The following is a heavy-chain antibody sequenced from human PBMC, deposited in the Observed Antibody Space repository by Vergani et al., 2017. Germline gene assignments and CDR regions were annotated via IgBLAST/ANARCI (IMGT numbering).Heavy chain of an antibody. V-gene: IGHV3-30*18. CDR2: ISNDRSKK. Sequence: QVQLAESGGGRVQPGSSLRLSCAASGFSFSSHAIHWVRQAPGKGLEWVAVISNDRSKKYYADSVKGRFTIYRDNSKNTLDLQMNSLRTQDTAVYYCAKAGSVTSGSLQYNFYMDVWGKGTTVTVS. CDR1: GFSFSSHA. CDR3: AKAGSVTSGSLQYNFYMDV. D-gene: IGHD3-10*01. J-gene: IGHJ6*03.